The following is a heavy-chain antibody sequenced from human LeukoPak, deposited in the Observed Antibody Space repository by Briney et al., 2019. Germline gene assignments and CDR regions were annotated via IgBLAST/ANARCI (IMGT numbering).Heavy chain of an antibody. CDR1: GYTFTSYG. CDR2: ISAYNGNT. CDR3: ARGGYYDSSGYYFNDAFDI. Sequence: GASVKVSCKASGYTFTSYGISWVRQAPGQGLEWMGWISAYNGNTNYAQKLQGRVTMTTDTSTSTAYMELRSLRSDDTAVYYCARGGYYDSSGYYFNDAFDIWGQGTMVTVSS. V-gene: IGHV1-18*01. J-gene: IGHJ3*02. D-gene: IGHD3-22*01.